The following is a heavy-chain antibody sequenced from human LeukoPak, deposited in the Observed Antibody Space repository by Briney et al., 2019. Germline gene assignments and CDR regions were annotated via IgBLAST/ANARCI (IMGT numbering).Heavy chain of an antibody. CDR3: ARIYGSGSLD. J-gene: IGHJ4*02. Sequence: SETLSLTCTVSGGSISSYYWSWIRQPPGKGLEWIGYIYYSGSTNYNPSLKGRVTISLDTSKNQFSLKLSSVTAAETAVYYCARIYGSGSLDWGQGTLVTVSS. CDR2: IYYSGST. V-gene: IGHV4-59*01. CDR1: GGSISSYY. D-gene: IGHD3-10*01.